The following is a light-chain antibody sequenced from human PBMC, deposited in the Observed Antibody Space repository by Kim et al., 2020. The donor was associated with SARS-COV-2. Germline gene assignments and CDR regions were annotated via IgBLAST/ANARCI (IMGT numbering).Light chain of an antibody. J-gene: IGLJ2*01. V-gene: IGLV3-1*01. CDR2: QDR. CDR3: QAWDSSTAV. CDR1: KLGDKY. Sequence: SYELTQPPSVSVSPGQTASITCSGDKLGDKYACWYQQKPGQSPVLVIYQDRKRPSGIPERFSGSKSGNTATLTISGTQAMDEADYYCQAWDSSTAVFGGGTKLTFL.